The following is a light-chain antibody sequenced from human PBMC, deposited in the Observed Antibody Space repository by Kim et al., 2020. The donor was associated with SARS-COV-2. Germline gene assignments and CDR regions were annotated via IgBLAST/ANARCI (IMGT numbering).Light chain of an antibody. J-gene: IGLJ3*02. Sequence: ELTQPPSASGTPGQRVTISCSGSSSNIGSNNVVWYQQLPGAAPNLLIYSNNQRPSGVPDRFSGSRSGTSASLAISGLQSGDEADYYCAVWDDSLKQGVFGGGSQLTVL. CDR3: AVWDDSLKQGV. CDR1: SSNIGSNN. CDR2: SNN. V-gene: IGLV1-44*01.